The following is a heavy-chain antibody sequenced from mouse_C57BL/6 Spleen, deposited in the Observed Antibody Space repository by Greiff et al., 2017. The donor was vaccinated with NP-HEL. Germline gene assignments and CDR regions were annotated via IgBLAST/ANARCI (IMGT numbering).Heavy chain of an antibody. V-gene: IGHV1-55*01. CDR2: IYPGSGST. CDR3: ARSYDGYWDAMDY. J-gene: IGHJ4*01. Sequence: VQLQQSGAELVKPGASVKMSCKASGYTFTSYWITWVKQRPGQGLEWIGDIYPGSGSTNYNEKFKSKATLTVDTSSSTAYMQLSSLTSEDSAVYYWARSYDGYWDAMDYWGQGTSVTVSS. CDR1: GYTFTSYW. D-gene: IGHD2-3*01.